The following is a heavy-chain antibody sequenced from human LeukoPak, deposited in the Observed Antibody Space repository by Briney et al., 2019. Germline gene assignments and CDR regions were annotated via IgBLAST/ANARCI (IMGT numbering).Heavy chain of an antibody. CDR3: TKDQGSYCSGGNCYYRPYDY. Sequence: GGSLRLSCAASGFTFNTYAMNWVRQAPGKGLEWVSAISDSGDHTYYADSVKGRFTISRDNSRNTLYLQMNSLRAEDTAVYYCTKDQGSYCSGGNCYYRPYDYWGQGTLVTVSS. CDR2: ISDSGDHT. CDR1: GFTFNTYA. J-gene: IGHJ4*02. V-gene: IGHV3-23*01. D-gene: IGHD2-15*01.